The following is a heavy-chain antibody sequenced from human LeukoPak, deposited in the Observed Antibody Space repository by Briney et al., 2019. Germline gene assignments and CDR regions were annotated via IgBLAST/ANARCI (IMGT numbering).Heavy chain of an antibody. CDR1: GFTFDSYS. Sequence: PGGSLRLSCAASGFTFDSYSMSWVRQAPGKGLEWVSGINWNGGSTGYADSVKGRFTISRDNAKNSLYLQMNSLRAEDTALYYCARDGSLITVFSAFEFWGQGTLVTVSS. D-gene: IGHD3-9*01. J-gene: IGHJ4*02. CDR3: ARDGSLITVFSAFEF. V-gene: IGHV3-20*04. CDR2: INWNGGST.